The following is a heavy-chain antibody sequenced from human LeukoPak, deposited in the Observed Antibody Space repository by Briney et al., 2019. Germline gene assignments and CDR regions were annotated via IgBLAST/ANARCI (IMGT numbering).Heavy chain of an antibody. CDR2: IYYSGST. V-gene: IGHV4-28*03. CDR3: ARVLSYRPYDAFDI. Sequence: SDTLSLTCAVSGYSISSSNWWGWVRQPPGKGLEWIGYIYYSGSTYYNPSLKSRVTMSVATSKNQCSLKLSSVTAVDTAVYYCARVLSYRPYDAFDIWGQGTMVTVSS. J-gene: IGHJ3*02. D-gene: IGHD1-26*01. CDR1: GYSISSSNW.